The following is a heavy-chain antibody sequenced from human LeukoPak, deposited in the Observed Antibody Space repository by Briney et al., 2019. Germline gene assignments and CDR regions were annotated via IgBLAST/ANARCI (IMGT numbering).Heavy chain of an antibody. CDR2: IIPILGIA. CDR3: ARDAVVVFTFDY. V-gene: IGHV1-69*04. D-gene: IGHD3-22*01. J-gene: IGHJ4*02. CDR1: GGTFSSYA. Sequence: SVKVSCKASGGTFSSYAISWVRQAPGQGLEWMGRIIPILGIANYAQKFQGKVTITADKSTSTAYMELSSLRSEDTAVYYCARDAVVVFTFDYWGQGTLVTVSS.